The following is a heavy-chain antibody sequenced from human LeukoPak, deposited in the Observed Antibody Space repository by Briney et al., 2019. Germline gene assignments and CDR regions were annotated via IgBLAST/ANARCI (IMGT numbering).Heavy chain of an antibody. CDR3: ARDLKQWLVLDY. CDR2: IWYDGSNK. J-gene: IGHJ4*02. Sequence: GGSLRLSCAASGFTFSSYGMHWVRQAPGKGLEWVAVIWYDGSNKYYADSVKGRFTISRDNSKNTLYLQMNSLRAEDTAVYYCARDLKQWLVLDYWGQGTLVTVSS. D-gene: IGHD6-19*01. CDR1: GFTFSSYG. V-gene: IGHV3-33*01.